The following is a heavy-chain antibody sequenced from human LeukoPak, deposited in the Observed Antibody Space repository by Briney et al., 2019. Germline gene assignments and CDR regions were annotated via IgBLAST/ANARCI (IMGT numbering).Heavy chain of an antibody. V-gene: IGHV4-4*07. CDR3: ARDAKRICGGDCYPDY. J-gene: IGHJ4*02. Sequence: PSETLSLTCTVSGGSISSYYWSWIRQPAGKGLEWIGRIYTSGSTNYNPSLKSRVTMSVDTSKNQFSLKLCSVTAADTAVYYCARDAKRICGGDCYPDYWGQGTLVTVSS. D-gene: IGHD2-21*02. CDR2: IYTSGST. CDR1: GGSISSYY.